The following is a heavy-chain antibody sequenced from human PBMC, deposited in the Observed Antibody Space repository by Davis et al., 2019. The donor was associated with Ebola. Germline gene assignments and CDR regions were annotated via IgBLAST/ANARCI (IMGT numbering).Heavy chain of an antibody. CDR1: GFVFSSYV. V-gene: IGHV3-23*01. CDR2: LGLSADT. CDR3: ARRSGYIYVYEGMDV. D-gene: IGHD5-18*01. Sequence: GESLKISCAASGFVFSSYVMSWVRRAPGKGLEWVSTLGLSADTYYADSVKGRFTISRDNAKNTLYLQMNSLRAEDTAVYYCARRSGYIYVYEGMDVWGKGTTVTVSS. J-gene: IGHJ6*04.